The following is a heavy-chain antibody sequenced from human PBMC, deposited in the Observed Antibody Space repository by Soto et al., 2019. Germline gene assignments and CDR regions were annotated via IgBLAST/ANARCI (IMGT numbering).Heavy chain of an antibody. Sequence: QVQLQQWGAGLLKPSETLSLTCAVYGGSFSGYYWSWIRQPPGKGLEWIGEINHSGSTNYNPSLKRRVTISVDTSKNQFSLKLSSVTAADTAVYYCARAPADTAMACFDYWGQGTLVTVSS. CDR2: INHSGST. D-gene: IGHD5-18*01. CDR3: ARAPADTAMACFDY. V-gene: IGHV4-34*01. CDR1: GGSFSGYY. J-gene: IGHJ4*02.